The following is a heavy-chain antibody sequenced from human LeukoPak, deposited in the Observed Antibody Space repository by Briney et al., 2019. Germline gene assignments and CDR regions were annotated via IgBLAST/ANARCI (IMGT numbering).Heavy chain of an antibody. CDR1: GFTFSSYA. CDR2: ISGSGGST. D-gene: IGHD6-13*01. Sequence: PGGSLRLSCAASGFTFSSYAMSWVRQAAGKGLEWVSAISGSGGSTYYADSVKGRFTISRDNSKNTLYLQMNSLRAEDTAVYYCAKDKFRSSLGPFDYWGQGTLVTVSS. V-gene: IGHV3-23*01. J-gene: IGHJ4*02. CDR3: AKDKFRSSLGPFDY.